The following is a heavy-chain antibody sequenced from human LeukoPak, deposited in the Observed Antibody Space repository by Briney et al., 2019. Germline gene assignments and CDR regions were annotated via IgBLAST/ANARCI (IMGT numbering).Heavy chain of an antibody. Sequence: GGSLRLSCAASGFTFDDYGMSWVRQAPGKGLEWVSSISSSSTYIYYADSVKGRFTVSRDNAKNSLYLQMNSLRADDTAVYFCASANAYFGWLRDWGQGTLVTVSS. CDR2: ISSSSTYI. D-gene: IGHD3-9*01. CDR3: ASANAYFGWLRD. J-gene: IGHJ4*02. V-gene: IGHV3-21*01. CDR1: GFTFDDYG.